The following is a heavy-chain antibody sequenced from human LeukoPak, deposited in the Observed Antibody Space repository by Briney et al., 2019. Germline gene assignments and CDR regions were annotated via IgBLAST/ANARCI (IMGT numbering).Heavy chain of an antibody. CDR2: ISRSGSTK. CDR3: ARVLRYCSGGNCYSGGLGYMDV. V-gene: IGHV3-11*01. CDR1: GFTFSDYN. D-gene: IGHD2-15*01. Sequence: GGSLRLSCAASGFTFSDYNMRWIRQAPGKGLEWVSSISRSGSTKYYADSVKGRFTISRDNAKNSLFLQMNSLRAEDTAVYYCARVLRYCSGGNCYSGGLGYMDVWGKGTTVTTSS. J-gene: IGHJ6*03.